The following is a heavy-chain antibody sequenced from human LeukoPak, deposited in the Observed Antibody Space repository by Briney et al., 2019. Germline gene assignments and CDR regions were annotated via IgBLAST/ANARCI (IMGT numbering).Heavy chain of an antibody. J-gene: IGHJ6*03. CDR2: IYTSGST. CDR1: GGSISSGSYY. V-gene: IGHV4-61*02. CDR3: ARDGAYGDYEAYYYYMDV. Sequence: SETLSLTCTVSGGSISSGSYYWSWIRQPAGKGLEWIGRIYTSGSTNYNPSLKSRVTISVDTSKNQFSLKLSSVTAADTAVYYCARDGAYGDYEAYYYYMDVWGKGTTVTISS. D-gene: IGHD4-17*01.